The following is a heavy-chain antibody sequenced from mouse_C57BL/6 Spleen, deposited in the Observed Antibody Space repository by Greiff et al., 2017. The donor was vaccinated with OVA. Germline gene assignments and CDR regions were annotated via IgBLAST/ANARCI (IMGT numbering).Heavy chain of an antibody. CDR2: IWGDGGT. CDR1: GFSLTSYG. J-gene: IGHJ4*01. Sequence: QVQLQQSGPGLVAPSQSLSITCTVSGFSLTSYGVSWVRQPPGKGLEWLGVIWGDGGTNYHSALISRLSISKDNSKGQICLKLNSLQTDDTATYYCAKDYCGSSYYAMDYWGQGTSVTVSS. D-gene: IGHD1-1*01. CDR3: AKDYCGSSYYAMDY. V-gene: IGHV2-3*01.